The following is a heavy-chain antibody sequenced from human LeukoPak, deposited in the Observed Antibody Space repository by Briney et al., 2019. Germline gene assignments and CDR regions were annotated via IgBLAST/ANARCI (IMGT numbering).Heavy chain of an antibody. Sequence: ASLKVSCTASGYTFTTYSLAWVRQAPGQSLEWMGWISVNNGGTNYAQSFQDRVTLTRDTSTNTAYLELRSLRSDETAIIYCATATQPRGYFLHWGQGTLVTVSS. V-gene: IGHV1-18*01. CDR2: ISVNNGGT. D-gene: IGHD2-2*01. CDR1: GYTFTTYS. CDR3: ATATQPRGYFLH. J-gene: IGHJ1*01.